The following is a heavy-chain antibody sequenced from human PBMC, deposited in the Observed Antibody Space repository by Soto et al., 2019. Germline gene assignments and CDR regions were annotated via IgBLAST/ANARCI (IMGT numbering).Heavy chain of an antibody. CDR1: AFSLKTYW. Sequence: EVQLVESGGGLVLPGGSLRLSCVGSAFSLKTYWMAWVRQAPGKGLECVANIRQYGDETFYVDSVKGRFTISRDNANNSVYLQMDNLRAEDTGVYYCAMGGSGTYYLGPLDYWGQGIMVIVSS. CDR2: IRQYGDET. CDR3: AMGGSGTYYLGPLDY. J-gene: IGHJ4*02. D-gene: IGHD3-10*01. V-gene: IGHV3-7*01.